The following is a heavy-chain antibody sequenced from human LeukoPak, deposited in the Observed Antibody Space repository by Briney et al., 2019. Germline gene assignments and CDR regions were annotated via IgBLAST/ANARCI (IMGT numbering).Heavy chain of an antibody. CDR1: GGSISSYY. CDR3: ARYSNYTAGLDY. D-gene: IGHD4-4*01. V-gene: IGHV4-59*01. Sequence: KPSETLSLTCTVSGGSISSYYWSWIRQPPGKGLEWIGYIYYSGSTNYNPSLKSRVTISVDTSKNQFSLKLSSVTAADTAVYYCARYSNYTAGLDYWGQGTLVTVSS. CDR2: IYYSGST. J-gene: IGHJ4*02.